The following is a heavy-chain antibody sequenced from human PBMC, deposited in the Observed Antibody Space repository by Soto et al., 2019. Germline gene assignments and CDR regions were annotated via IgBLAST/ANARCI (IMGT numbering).Heavy chain of an antibody. CDR1: GFTFSSYG. J-gene: IGHJ6*03. V-gene: IGHV3-33*06. D-gene: IGHD2-2*01. CDR2: IWYDGSNK. CDR3: AKDTSSSPYYMDV. Sequence: VGSLRHSCAASGFTFSSYGMRWVRQAPGKGLEWVAVIWYDGSNKYYADSVKGRFIISRDNSKNTVHLQMNSLRAEDTAVYYCAKDTSSSPYYMDVWGKGTTVTVSS.